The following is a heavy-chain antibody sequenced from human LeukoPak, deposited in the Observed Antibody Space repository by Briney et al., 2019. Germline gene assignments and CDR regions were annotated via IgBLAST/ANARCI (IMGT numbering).Heavy chain of an antibody. CDR3: ARDQNVAVAGTNAFDI. Sequence: ASVKVSCKASGYTFTSYYMHWVRQAPGQGLEWMGIINPSGGSTSYAQKFQGRVTMTRDTSTSTVYMELSSLRSEDTAVYYCARDQNVAVAGTNAFDIWGQGTMVTVSS. V-gene: IGHV1-46*01. CDR2: INPSGGST. CDR1: GYTFTSYY. J-gene: IGHJ3*02. D-gene: IGHD6-19*01.